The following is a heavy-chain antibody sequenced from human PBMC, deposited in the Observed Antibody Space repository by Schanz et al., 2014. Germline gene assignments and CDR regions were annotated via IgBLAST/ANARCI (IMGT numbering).Heavy chain of an antibody. V-gene: IGHV3-30*18. CDR2: VSYDGSDK. J-gene: IGHJ4*02. Sequence: QVQLVQSGGGVVQPGRSLRLSCVGSRFTFNNYGMHWVRQAPGKGLQWVALVSYDGSDKYYADSVKGRFTISRDNSKNTLYLQMNSLRAEDTAVYYCAKDRGFRGPQYFDYWGQGTLVTVSS. CDR3: AKDRGFRGPQYFDY. D-gene: IGHD3-10*01. CDR1: RFTFNNYG.